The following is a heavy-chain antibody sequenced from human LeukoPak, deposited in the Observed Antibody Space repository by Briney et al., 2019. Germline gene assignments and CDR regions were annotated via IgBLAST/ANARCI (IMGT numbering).Heavy chain of an antibody. V-gene: IGHV3-73*01. Sequence: GGSLRLSCAASGFTFSGSAMHWVRQASGKGLEWVGRIRSKANSYATAYAASVKGRFTISRDDSKNTAYLQMNSLKTEDTAVYYCTRLSYSGYDHRDYWGQGTLVTVSS. D-gene: IGHD5-12*01. J-gene: IGHJ4*02. CDR1: GFTFSGSA. CDR3: TRLSYSGYDHRDY. CDR2: IRSKANSYAT.